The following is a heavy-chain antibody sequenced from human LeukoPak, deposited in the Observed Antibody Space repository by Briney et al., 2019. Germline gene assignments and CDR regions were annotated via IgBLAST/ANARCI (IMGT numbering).Heavy chain of an antibody. V-gene: IGHV3-30-3*01. Sequence: GGSLRLSCAASGFTVGNNYMSWVRQAPGKGLEWAAVISFDGSNKYYGDSVKGRFTISRDNSKNTLYLQMNSLRPDDTAVYYCARDTLWEWGQGTLVTVSS. CDR1: GFTVGNNY. CDR3: ARDTLWE. J-gene: IGHJ4*02. CDR2: ISFDGSNK. D-gene: IGHD1-26*01.